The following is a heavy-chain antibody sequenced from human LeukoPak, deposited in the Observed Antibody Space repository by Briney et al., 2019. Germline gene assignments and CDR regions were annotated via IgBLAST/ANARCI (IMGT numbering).Heavy chain of an antibody. Sequence: SETPSLTCAVYSESFNDYFCIWIRQPPGKGLEWIGEIRPDGTTTYNPSLKTRVTMSVDTSKNQFSLNLNSVTAADTAVYYCARVRAAAIPYYFDYWGQGTLVTVSS. CDR1: SESFNDYF. J-gene: IGHJ4*02. D-gene: IGHD6-13*01. CDR3: ARVRAAAIPYYFDY. CDR2: IRPDGTT. V-gene: IGHV4-34*10.